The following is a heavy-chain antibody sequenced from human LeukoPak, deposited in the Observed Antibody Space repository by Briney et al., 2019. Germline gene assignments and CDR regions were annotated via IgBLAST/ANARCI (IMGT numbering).Heavy chain of an antibody. D-gene: IGHD3-22*01. V-gene: IGHV4-4*09. J-gene: IGHJ4*02. CDR2: IYTSGST. CDR3: ARARGYSGYHLYYDSSGYDYFDY. CDR1: GGSISGYY. Sequence: SETLSLTYTVSGGSISGYYWSWIRHPPGKGLEWIGYIYTSGSTNYNPSLKSRVTISVDTSKNQFSLKLSSVTAADTAVYYCARARGYSGYHLYYDSSGYDYFDYWGQGTLVTVSS.